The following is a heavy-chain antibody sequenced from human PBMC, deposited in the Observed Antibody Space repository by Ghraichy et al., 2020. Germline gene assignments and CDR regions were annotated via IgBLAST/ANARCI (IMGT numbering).Heavy chain of an antibody. V-gene: IGHV1-2*02. CDR2: INPNSGGT. CDR1: GYTFTGYY. J-gene: IGHJ4*02. CDR3: ARISTTLAYCGGDCPNLDY. Sequence: ASVKVSCKASGYTFTGYYMHWVRQAPGQGLEWMGWINPNSGGTNYAQKFQGRVTMTRDTSISTAYMELSRLRYDDTAVYYCARISTTLAYCGGDCPNLDYWGQGTLVTVSS. D-gene: IGHD2-21*02.